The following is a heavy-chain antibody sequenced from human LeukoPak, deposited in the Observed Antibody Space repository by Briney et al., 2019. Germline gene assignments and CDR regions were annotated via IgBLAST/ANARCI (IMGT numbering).Heavy chain of an antibody. V-gene: IGHV3-33*06. CDR2: IWYDGSNE. J-gene: IGHJ4*02. D-gene: IGHD4/OR15-4a*01. CDR1: GFTFSRNG. Sequence: PGGSLRLSCAASGFTFSRNGTHWVRQAPGKGLEWVAVIWYDGSNEYYADSVKGRFTVSRDNSKNTMYLQMNSLRAEDTAVYYCAKDRDYIMGIVDYWGQGTLVTVSS. CDR3: AKDRDYIMGIVDY.